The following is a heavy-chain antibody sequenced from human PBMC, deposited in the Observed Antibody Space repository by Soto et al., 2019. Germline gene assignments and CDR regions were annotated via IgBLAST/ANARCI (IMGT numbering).Heavy chain of an antibody. CDR1: GYTVTSNY. D-gene: IGHD4-4*01. Sequence: QVQLLQSVAEVREPGASVKVSCNASGYTVTSNYIHWVPQTAAQGFEWIGIVNPRAGGRSYAQKDQRTATLTRDTSTSTVYLALSSLRSEDTAVYHCAREAFRRHYRNFRWFDTRGQGTLMT. CDR2: VNPRAGGR. J-gene: IGHJ5*01. CDR3: AREAFRRHYRNFRWFDT. V-gene: IGHV1-46*01.